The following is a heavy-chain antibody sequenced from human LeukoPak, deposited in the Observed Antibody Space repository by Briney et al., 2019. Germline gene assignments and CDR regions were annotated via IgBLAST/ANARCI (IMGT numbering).Heavy chain of an antibody. CDR2: INPSGGST. CDR3: AKRPGGYSSSSDNWFDP. J-gene: IGHJ5*02. D-gene: IGHD6-6*01. Sequence: ASVKVSCKASGYTFTSYYMHWVRQAPGQGLEWMGIINPSGGSTSYAQKFQGRVTMTRDTSTSTVYMELSSLRAEDTAVYYCAKRPGGYSSSSDNWFDPWGQGTLVTVSS. V-gene: IGHV1-46*01. CDR1: GYTFTSYY.